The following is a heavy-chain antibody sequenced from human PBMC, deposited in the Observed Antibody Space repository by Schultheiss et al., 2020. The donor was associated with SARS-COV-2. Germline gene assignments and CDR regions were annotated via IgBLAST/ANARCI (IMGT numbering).Heavy chain of an antibody. Sequence: SETLSLTCAVSGGSISNDEWWSWVRQPPGKGLEWIGDVHHSGSTNVNPSLKSRVAISKDTSKNQVSLKLTSVTAADTAVYYCARVPGYYGMDVWGQGTTVTVSS. CDR2: VHHSGST. CDR1: GGSISNDEW. CDR3: ARVPGYYGMDV. V-gene: IGHV4-4*02. J-gene: IGHJ6*02. D-gene: IGHD1-1*01.